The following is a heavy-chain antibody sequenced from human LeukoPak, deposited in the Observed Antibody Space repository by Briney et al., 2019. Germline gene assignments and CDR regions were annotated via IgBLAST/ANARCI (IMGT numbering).Heavy chain of an antibody. J-gene: IGHJ4*02. Sequence: ASVKVSCKASGDTFGTFSFNWVRQAPSEGLEWLGMLTPLAGTPNYAQKFQGRLTISADKSTSTVYMELSRLTSEDTAVYFCAKFWSGYYTDWGQGTLVSVSS. CDR2: LTPLAGTP. CDR1: GDTFGTFS. CDR3: AKFWSGYYTD. D-gene: IGHD3-3*01. V-gene: IGHV1-69*08.